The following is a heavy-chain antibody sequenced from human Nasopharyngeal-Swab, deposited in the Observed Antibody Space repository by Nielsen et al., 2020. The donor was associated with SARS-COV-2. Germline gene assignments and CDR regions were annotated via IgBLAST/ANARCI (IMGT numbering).Heavy chain of an antibody. CDR3: ARDPVSGLGFDP. V-gene: IGHV4-59*01. D-gene: IGHD5/OR15-5a*01. Sequence: SETLSLTCTVSDGSISSYYWSWIRQPPGKGLEWIGYIYYSGSTNYNPSLKSRVTISVDTSKNQFSLKLSSVTAADTAVYYCARDPVSGLGFDPWGQGTLVTVSS. CDR1: DGSISSYY. J-gene: IGHJ5*02. CDR2: IYYSGST.